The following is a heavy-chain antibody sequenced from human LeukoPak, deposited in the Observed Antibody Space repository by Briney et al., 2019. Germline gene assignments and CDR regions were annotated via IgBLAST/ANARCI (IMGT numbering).Heavy chain of an antibody. Sequence: SETLSLTCTVSGGSISSSSYYWGWIRQPPGKGLEWIGSIYYSGSTYYNPSLKSRVTISVDTSKNQFSLKLSSVTAADTAVYYCARQPSTVTNWFDPWGQGTLVTVSS. D-gene: IGHD4-17*01. CDR1: GGSISSSSYY. CDR3: ARQPSTVTNWFDP. V-gene: IGHV4-39*07. J-gene: IGHJ5*02. CDR2: IYYSGST.